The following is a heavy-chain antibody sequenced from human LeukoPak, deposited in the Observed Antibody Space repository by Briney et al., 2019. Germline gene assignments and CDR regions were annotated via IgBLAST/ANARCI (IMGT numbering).Heavy chain of an antibody. D-gene: IGHD3-22*01. CDR3: AREYDSSWPS. CDR1: GFTFSSYS. Sequence: GGSLRLSCAASGFTFSSYSMNWVRQAPGKGLEWVSAISGNGGRTYYADSVKGRFTISRDNSKNTLFVQMNSLRAEDTAVYYCAREYDSSWPSWGQGTLVTVSS. J-gene: IGHJ5*02. CDR2: ISGNGGRT. V-gene: IGHV3-23*01.